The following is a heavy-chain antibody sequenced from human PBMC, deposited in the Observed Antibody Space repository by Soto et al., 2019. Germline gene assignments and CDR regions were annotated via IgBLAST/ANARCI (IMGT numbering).Heavy chain of an antibody. V-gene: IGHV3-30-3*01. Sequence: ESVGGVVQPGRSLRLSCAASGFTFSSYAMHWVRQAPGKGLEWVAVISYDGSNKYYADSVKGRFTISRDNSKNTLYLQMNSLRAEDTAVYYCATAGNYDSSGRDFWGQGTLVTVSS. CDR1: GFTFSSYA. CDR2: ISYDGSNK. J-gene: IGHJ4*02. D-gene: IGHD3-22*01. CDR3: ATAGNYDSSGRDF.